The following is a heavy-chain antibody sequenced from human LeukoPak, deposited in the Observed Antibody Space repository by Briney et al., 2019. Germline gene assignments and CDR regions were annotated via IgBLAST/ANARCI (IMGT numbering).Heavy chain of an antibody. CDR1: GYSISSGYY. Sequence: PSETLSLTCTVSGYSISSGYYWGWIRQPPGKGLEWIGYIYYSGSTNYNPSLKSRVTISVDTSKNQFSLKLSSVTAADTAVYYCARDKGRDGYNWDYWGQGTLVTVSS. J-gene: IGHJ4*02. V-gene: IGHV4-61*01. CDR3: ARDKGRDGYNWDY. D-gene: IGHD5-24*01. CDR2: IYYSGST.